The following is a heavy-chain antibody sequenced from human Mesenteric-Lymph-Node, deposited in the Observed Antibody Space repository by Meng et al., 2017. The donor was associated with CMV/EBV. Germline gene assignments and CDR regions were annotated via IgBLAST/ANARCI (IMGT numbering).Heavy chain of an antibody. Sequence: ASVKVSCKASGYTFTSYGISWVRQAPGQGLEWMGWISAFNGNTHYAQKLQGRVTMTTDTSTTTAYLELRSLRSDDTAVYYCARGAGYSSAYGDNSGSDYWGQGTLVTSPQ. D-gene: IGHD4/OR15-4a*01. V-gene: IGHV1-18*01. CDR2: ISAFNGNT. CDR3: ARGAGYSSAYGDNSGSDY. J-gene: IGHJ4*02. CDR1: GYTFTSYG.